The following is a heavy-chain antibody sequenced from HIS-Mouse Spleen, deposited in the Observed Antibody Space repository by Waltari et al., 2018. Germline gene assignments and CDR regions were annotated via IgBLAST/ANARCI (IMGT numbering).Heavy chain of an antibody. J-gene: IGHJ5*02. CDR3: ARTQEKTVSNWFDP. D-gene: IGHD4-4*01. Sequence: QVQLQESGPGLVKPSQTLSLTCTVSGGSISSGGYYWSWIRQHPGKGLEWIGYIYYSGSTYYNPSLKSRVTISVDTSKNQFSLKLSSVTAADTAVYYCARTQEKTVSNWFDPWGQGTLVTVSS. V-gene: IGHV4-31*03. CDR2: IYYSGST. CDR1: GGSISSGGYY.